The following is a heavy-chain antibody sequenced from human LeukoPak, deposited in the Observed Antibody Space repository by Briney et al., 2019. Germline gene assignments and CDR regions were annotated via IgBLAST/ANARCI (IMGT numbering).Heavy chain of an antibody. CDR1: GFTFSSYW. D-gene: IGHD5-24*01. CDR2: IKQDGSEK. CDR3: ARDSDGYKY. J-gene: IGHJ4*02. V-gene: IGHV3-7*03. Sequence: GGSLRLSCAASGFTFSSYWVSWVRQAPGKGLEWVANIKQDGSEKYYVDSVKGRFTISRDNAKNSLYLQMNSLRAEDTAVYYCARDSDGYKYWGQGTLVTVSS.